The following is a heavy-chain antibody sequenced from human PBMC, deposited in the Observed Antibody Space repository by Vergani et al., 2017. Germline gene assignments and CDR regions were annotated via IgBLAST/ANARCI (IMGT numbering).Heavy chain of an antibody. CDR1: GGTFSSYT. Sequence: QVQLVQSGAEVKKPGSSVKVSCKASGGTFSSYTISWVRQAPGQGLEWMGRIIPILGIANYAQKFQGRVTITADKSTSTAYMELSSLRSEDTAVYSCARQSYYYDSSGYYSDYWGQGTLVTVSS. CDR2: IIPILGIA. D-gene: IGHD3-22*01. J-gene: IGHJ4*02. CDR3: ARQSYYYDSSGYYSDY. V-gene: IGHV1-69*02.